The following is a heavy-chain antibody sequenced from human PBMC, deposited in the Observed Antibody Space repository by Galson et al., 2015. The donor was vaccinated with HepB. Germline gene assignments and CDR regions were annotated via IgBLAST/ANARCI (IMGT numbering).Heavy chain of an antibody. J-gene: IGHJ4*02. CDR2: ISYDGSNK. CDR1: GFTFSSYG. CDR3: AKDQGGSFFSALAFDY. V-gene: IGHV3-30*18. Sequence: SLRLSCAASGFTFSSYGMHWVRQAPGKGLEWVAVISYDGSNKYYADSVKGRFTISRDNSKNTLYLQMNSLRAEDTAVYYCAKDQGGSFFSALAFDYWGQGTLVTVSS. D-gene: IGHD2-15*01.